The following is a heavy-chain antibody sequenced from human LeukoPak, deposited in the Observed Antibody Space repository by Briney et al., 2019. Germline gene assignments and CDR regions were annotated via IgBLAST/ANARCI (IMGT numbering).Heavy chain of an antibody. CDR2: INHYNGGT. D-gene: IGHD3-22*01. V-gene: IGHV1-2*02. Sequence: ASVKVSCKTSGYTFTGYYMHWVRQAPGQGLEWMGWINHYNGGTNYAQKFQGRVTMTRDTSISTAYMELSRLRSDDTAVYYCARESLPRAYYYDSSGYYYYGMDVWGQGTTVTVSS. CDR3: ARESLPRAYYYDSSGYYYYGMDV. J-gene: IGHJ6*02. CDR1: GYTFTGYY.